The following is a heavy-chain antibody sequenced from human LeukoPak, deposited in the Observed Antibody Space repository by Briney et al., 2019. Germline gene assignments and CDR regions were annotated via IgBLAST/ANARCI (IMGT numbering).Heavy chain of an antibody. D-gene: IGHD6-19*01. CDR2: XXFKSKWYN. CDR1: GGSVSTNSAA. CDR3: VRGYEYSSGWYWFDP. V-gene: IGHV6-1*01. Sequence: SGPGLVKPSQTLSLTCAISGGSVSTNSAAWNXXXXXXXXXXXXXXXXXFKSKWYNDYALSVKSRIIINPDTSKNQFSLHLNSVTPEDTAVYYCVRGYEYSSGWYWFDPWGQGTLVTVSS. J-gene: IGHJ5*02.